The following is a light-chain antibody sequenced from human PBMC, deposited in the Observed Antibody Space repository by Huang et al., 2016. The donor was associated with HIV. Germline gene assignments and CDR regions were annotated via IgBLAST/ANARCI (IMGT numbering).Light chain of an antibody. CDR3: QQGYSTPWT. V-gene: IGKV1-39*01. CDR1: QSIGRL. Sequence: DIQLTQSPSSLSAYVGDRVTVTCRASQSIGRLLNWYQQEPGKAPKLLIYGASTLQSGVPSRFSGSGSGTHVTLTSNTVQPEDSGTFLCQQGYSTPWTFGQGTKL. CDR2: GAS. J-gene: IGKJ1*01.